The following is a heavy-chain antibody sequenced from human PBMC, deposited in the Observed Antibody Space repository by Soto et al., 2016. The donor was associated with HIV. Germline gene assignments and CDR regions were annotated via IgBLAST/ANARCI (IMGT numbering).Heavy chain of an antibody. CDR2: IYSGGNT. J-gene: IGHJ6*02. V-gene: IGHV3-66*01. CDR3: VRDENYYEAYGMDV. CDR1: GFTISSNY. D-gene: IGHD3-16*01. Sequence: EVQLVESGGGLVQPGGSLRLSCAASGFTISSNYMSWVRQAPEKGLEWVSVIYSGGNTYYADSVKGRFTISRDNSKNTLYLQMDSLRAEDTAVYYCVRDENYYEAYGMDVWGQGPRSPSP.